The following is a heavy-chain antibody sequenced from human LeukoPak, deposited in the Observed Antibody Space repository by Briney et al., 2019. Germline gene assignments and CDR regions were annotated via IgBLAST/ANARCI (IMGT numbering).Heavy chain of an antibody. J-gene: IGHJ5*02. CDR2: IYTSGST. Sequence: SETLSLTCTVSGGSISSYYGSWIRQPAGKGREWIGRIYTSGSTNYTPSRKSRVTMSVDTSKNQFSLKLSSVTAADTAVYYCAASTVTSLDPWGQGTLVTVSS. CDR3: AASTVTSLDP. V-gene: IGHV4-4*07. D-gene: IGHD4-17*01. CDR1: GGSISSYY.